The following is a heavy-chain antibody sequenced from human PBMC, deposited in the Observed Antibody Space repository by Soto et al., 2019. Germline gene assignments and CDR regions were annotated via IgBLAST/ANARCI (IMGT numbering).Heavy chain of an antibody. D-gene: IGHD4-17*01. CDR1: GYTFTSYG. CDR3: AGDGAFAYGDYHGKIDY. J-gene: IGHJ4*02. CDR2: ISAYNGNT. V-gene: IGHV1-18*01. Sequence: QVQLVQSGAEVKKPGASVKVSCKASGYTFTSYGISWVRQAPGQGLERMGWISAYNGNTNYAQKLQGRVTMTTDAYTSTAYMELRSLRSDDTAVYYCAGDGAFAYGDYHGKIDYWGQGTLVTVSS.